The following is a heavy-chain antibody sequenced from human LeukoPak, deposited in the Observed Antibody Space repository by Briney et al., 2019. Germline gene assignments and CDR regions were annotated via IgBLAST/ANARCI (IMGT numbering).Heavy chain of an antibody. CDR2: ISSSGTTI. CDR1: GYTFTSYS. Sequence: GGSLRLSCAASGYTFTSYSMIWVRQAPGEGLKWISSISSSGTTISYADSVQGRFTTSRDNAESSLYLQMDSLRAEDTAVYFCARHRITGTNYGMDVWGQGTTVTVSS. V-gene: IGHV3-21*04. J-gene: IGHJ6*02. CDR3: ARHRITGTNYGMDV. D-gene: IGHD1-20*01.